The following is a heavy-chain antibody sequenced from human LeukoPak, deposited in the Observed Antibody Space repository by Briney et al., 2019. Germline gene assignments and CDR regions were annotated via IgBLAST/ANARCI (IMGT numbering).Heavy chain of an antibody. J-gene: IGHJ6*02. Sequence: SEPLSLTCTVSGGAISSSSYYWGWIRQPPGKGLEWIGSIFYSGSTYYNPSLKSRVTMSVDTSKNQFSLKLSSVTAADTAMYYCGRHQTMYYGMDVWGQGTAVTVSS. V-gene: IGHV4-39*01. CDR3: GRHQTMYYGMDV. CDR2: IFYSGST. CDR1: GGAISSSSYY. D-gene: IGHD4/OR15-4a*01.